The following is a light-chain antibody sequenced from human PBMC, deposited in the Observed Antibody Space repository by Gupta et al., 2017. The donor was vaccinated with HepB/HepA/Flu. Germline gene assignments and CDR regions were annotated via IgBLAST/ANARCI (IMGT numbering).Light chain of an antibody. CDR1: QSVSSSY. Sequence: VLTPSPVSLSVSAGERATLSCRASQSVSSSYLAWYQQKPGQAPRLLTYGASSRATGITDRFSGSGSGTDFTLTISRLEPVDFAVYYCQQYGSSPHFGGGTKVEIK. V-gene: IGKV3-20*01. CDR3: QQYGSSPH. J-gene: IGKJ4*01. CDR2: GAS.